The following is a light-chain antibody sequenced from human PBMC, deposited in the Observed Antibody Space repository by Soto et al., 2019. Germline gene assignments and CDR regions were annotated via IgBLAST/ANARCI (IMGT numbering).Light chain of an antibody. CDR2: GAS. J-gene: IGKJ5*01. CDR1: QSVSSSY. CDR3: QQYGSSGT. V-gene: IGKV3-20*01. Sequence: EIVLTQSPATLSLSPGERATLCCRASQSVSSSYLAWYQQKPGQAPRLLIYGASNRATGIPDRFSGSGSGTDFTLTISRLEPEDFAVYYCQQYGSSGTFGQGTRLEIK.